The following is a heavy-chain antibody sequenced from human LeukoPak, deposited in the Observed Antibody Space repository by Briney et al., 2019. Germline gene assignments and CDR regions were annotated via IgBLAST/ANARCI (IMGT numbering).Heavy chain of an antibody. D-gene: IGHD6-19*01. V-gene: IGHV1-46*02. Sequence: ASVKVSCKASGYTFNTYGIIWVRQAPGQGLEWMGIINPSGGRTSYAQKFQGRVTMTRDMSTSTVYMELSSLRSEDTAVYYCARAYSSGWYYRTLPAEFDPWGQGTLVTVSS. CDR3: ARAYSSGWYYRTLPAEFDP. J-gene: IGHJ5*02. CDR2: INPSGGRT. CDR1: GYTFNTYG.